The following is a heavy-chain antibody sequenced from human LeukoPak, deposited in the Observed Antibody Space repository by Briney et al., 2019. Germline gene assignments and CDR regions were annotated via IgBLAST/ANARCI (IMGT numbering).Heavy chain of an antibody. Sequence: SETLSLTCTVSGGSISNYYWSWIRQPPGKGLEWIGYIYYSGSTNYNPSLKSRVTISVDTSKNQFSLKLSSVTAADTAVYYCATLRTPYYYDSSGPRDYWGQGTLVTVSS. V-gene: IGHV4-59*12. J-gene: IGHJ4*02. D-gene: IGHD3-22*01. CDR2: IYYSGST. CDR3: ATLRTPYYYDSSGPRDY. CDR1: GGSISNYY.